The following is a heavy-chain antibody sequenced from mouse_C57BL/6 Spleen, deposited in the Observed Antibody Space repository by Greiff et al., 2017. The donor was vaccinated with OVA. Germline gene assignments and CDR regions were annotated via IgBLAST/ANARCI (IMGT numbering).Heavy chain of an antibody. D-gene: IGHD2-3*01. J-gene: IGHJ4*01. CDR2: IRNKANNHAT. CDR3: TRRPRLLQYYYAMDY. CDR1: GFTFSDAW. Sequence: EVQLVESGGGLVQPGGSMKLSCAASGFTFSDAWMDWVRQSPEKGLEWVAEIRNKANNHATYYAESVKGRFTISRDDSKSSVYLQMNSLRAEDTGIYYCTRRPRLLQYYYAMDYWGQGTSVTVSS. V-gene: IGHV6-6*01.